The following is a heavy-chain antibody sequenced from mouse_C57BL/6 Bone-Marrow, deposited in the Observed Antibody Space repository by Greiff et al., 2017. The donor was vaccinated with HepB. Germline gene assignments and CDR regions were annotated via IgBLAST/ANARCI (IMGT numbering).Heavy chain of an antibody. Sequence: QVQLQQPRAELVKPGASVKLSCKASGYTFTSYWMHWVKQRPGQGLEWIGMIHPNSGSTNYNEKFKSKATLTVDKSSSTAYMQLSSLTSEDSAVYYCARDYGNYVAYWGQGTLVTVSA. CDR2: IHPNSGST. D-gene: IGHD2-1*01. CDR3: ARDYGNYVAY. CDR1: GYTFTSYW. J-gene: IGHJ3*01. V-gene: IGHV1-64*01.